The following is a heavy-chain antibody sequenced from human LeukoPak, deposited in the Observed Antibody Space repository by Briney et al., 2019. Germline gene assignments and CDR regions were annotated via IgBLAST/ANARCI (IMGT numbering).Heavy chain of an antibody. V-gene: IGHV4-4*02. CDR2: IYVSGRI. Sequence: SGTLSLTCAVSGGSISTAHWWNWVRQSPGKGLEWIGRIYVSGRIDYNPSLRSRVTMSVDTSKNQLSLRVRSVTAADTGVYYCARDSGTTGEVKFDPWGQGTLVTVSS. J-gene: IGHJ5*02. CDR3: ARDSGTTGEVKFDP. D-gene: IGHD3-10*01. CDR1: GGSISTAHW.